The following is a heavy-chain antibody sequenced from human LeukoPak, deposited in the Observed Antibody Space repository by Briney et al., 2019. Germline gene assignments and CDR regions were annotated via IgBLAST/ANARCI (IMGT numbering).Heavy chain of an antibody. CDR2: MNPNSGNT. V-gene: IGHV1-8*01. D-gene: IGHD6-6*01. CDR1: GYTFTSYD. J-gene: IGHJ4*02. Sequence: GASVKVSCKASGYTFTSYDINWVRQAPGQGLEWMGWMNPNSGNTGYAQKFQGRVTMTRNNSISTAYMELSSLRSEDTAVYYCARADIAARPFDYWGQGTLVTVSS. CDR3: ARADIAARPFDY.